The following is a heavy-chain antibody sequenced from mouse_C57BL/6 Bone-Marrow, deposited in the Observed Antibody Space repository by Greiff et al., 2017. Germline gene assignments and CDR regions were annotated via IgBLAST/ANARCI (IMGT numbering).Heavy chain of an antibody. CDR3: ARPQGYAMDY. J-gene: IGHJ4*01. CDR2: ISSGGSYT. V-gene: IGHV5-6*01. CDR1: GFTFSSYG. Sequence: EVMLVESGGDLVKPGGSLKLSCAASGFTFSSYGMSWVRQTPDKRLEWVATISSGGSYTYYPDRVQGRFTISRDNAKNTLYLQMSSLKSEDKAMYYCARPQGYAMDYWGQGTSVTVSS.